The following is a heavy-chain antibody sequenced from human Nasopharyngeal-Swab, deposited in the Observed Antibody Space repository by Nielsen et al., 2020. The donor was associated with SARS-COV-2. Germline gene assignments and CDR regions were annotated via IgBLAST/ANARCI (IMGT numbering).Heavy chain of an antibody. J-gene: IGHJ5*02. Sequence: GESLKISCAGSGFPFNDYAMTWVRQAPGKGLEWVSSITGSVSKIYYADSARGRFVISRDNANNMVFLQMNDLRAEDTAVYYCAKGRSISAAGSAWYDHWGQGTLVTVSS. CDR1: GFPFNDYA. D-gene: IGHD6-13*01. V-gene: IGHV3-23*01. CDR2: ITGSVSKI. CDR3: AKGRSISAAGSAWYDH.